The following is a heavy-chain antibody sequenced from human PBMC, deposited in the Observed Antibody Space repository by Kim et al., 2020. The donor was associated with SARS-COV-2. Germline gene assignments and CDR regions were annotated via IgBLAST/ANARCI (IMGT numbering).Heavy chain of an antibody. J-gene: IGHJ4*02. D-gene: IGHD6-19*01. CDR3: ARDGYSGGWCDY. Sequence: YYAESVTGRLTTTRDNYKNTLYLQRNSRRAEDTAVYYCARDGYSGGWCDYWGQGTLVTVSS. V-gene: IGHV3-33*01.